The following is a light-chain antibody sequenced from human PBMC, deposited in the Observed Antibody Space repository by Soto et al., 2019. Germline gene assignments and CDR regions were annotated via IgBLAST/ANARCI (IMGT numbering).Light chain of an antibody. CDR1: SSDIGGYNF. J-gene: IGLJ1*01. CDR3: TSYRTTTTLLYV. Sequence: QSALTQPASLSGSPGQSITISCTGTSSDIGGYNFVSWYQHHPGRAPKLMIYEVSNRPSGVSNRFSGSKSGDTASLTISGLQAEDEAEYYCTSYRTTTTLLYVFGTGTKLTVL. CDR2: EVS. V-gene: IGLV2-14*01.